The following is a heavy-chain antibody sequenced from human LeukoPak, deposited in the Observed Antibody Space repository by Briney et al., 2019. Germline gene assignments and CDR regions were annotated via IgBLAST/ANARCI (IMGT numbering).Heavy chain of an antibody. D-gene: IGHD2-15*01. J-gene: IGHJ4*02. V-gene: IGHV1-2*02. CDR3: ARVALDCSGGSCYFTYFDY. Sequence: ASVKVSCKASVYTFTGYYMHWVRQAPGQGLEWMGWINPNSGGTNYAQKFQGRVTMTRDTSISTAYMELSRLRSDDTAVYYCARVALDCSGGSCYFTYFDYWGQGTLVTVSS. CDR1: VYTFTGYY. CDR2: INPNSGGT.